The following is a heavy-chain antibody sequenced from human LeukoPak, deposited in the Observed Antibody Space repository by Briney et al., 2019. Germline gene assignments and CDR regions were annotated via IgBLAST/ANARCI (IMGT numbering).Heavy chain of an antibody. V-gene: IGHV3-21*06. CDR3: AELGITMIGGV. CDR1: GFSFSSYG. CDR2: ISSSSSYI. Sequence: GGSLRLSCAASGFSFSSYGMNWLRQAPGKGLEWVSSISSSSSYIDYADSVKGRFTISRDNAKNSLFLEMTSLRADDTAVYYCAELGITMIGGVWGKGTTVTISS. J-gene: IGHJ6*04. D-gene: IGHD3-10*02.